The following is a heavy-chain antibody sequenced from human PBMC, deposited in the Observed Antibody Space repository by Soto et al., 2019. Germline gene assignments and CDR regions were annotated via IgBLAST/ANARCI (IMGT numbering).Heavy chain of an antibody. CDR1: GYTFTSYG. D-gene: IGHD6-19*01. J-gene: IGHJ3*02. CDR2: ISAYNGNT. CDR3: ARDGTYSSVWYFAFDI. Sequence: ASVKVSCKASGYTFTSYGISWVRQAPGQGLEWMGWISAYNGNTNYAQKLQGRVTMTTDTSTSTAYMELRSLRSDDTAVYYCARDGTYSSVWYFAFDIWGQGTMVTVSS. V-gene: IGHV1-18*01.